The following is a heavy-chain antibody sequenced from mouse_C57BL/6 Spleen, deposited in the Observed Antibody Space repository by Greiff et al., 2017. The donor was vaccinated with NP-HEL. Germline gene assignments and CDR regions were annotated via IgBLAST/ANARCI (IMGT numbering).Heavy chain of an antibody. CDR1: GYTFTDYE. CDR2: IDPETGGT. CDR3: TRYDHYYGSRYFDY. Sequence: QVHVKQSGAELVRPGASVTLSCKASGYTFTDYEMHWVKQTPVHGLEWIGAIDPETGGTAYNQKFKGKAILTADKSSSTAYMELRSLTSEDSAVYYCTRYDHYYGSRYFDYWGQGTTLTVSS. J-gene: IGHJ2*01. V-gene: IGHV1-15*01. D-gene: IGHD1-1*01.